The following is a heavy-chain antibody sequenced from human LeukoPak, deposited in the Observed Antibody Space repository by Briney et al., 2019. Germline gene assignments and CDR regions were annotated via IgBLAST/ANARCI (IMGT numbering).Heavy chain of an antibody. CDR3: ARIPSVARTSDY. Sequence: PSETLSLTCAVYGGSFSGYYWSWIRQPPGKGLEWIGEINHSGSTNYNPSLKSRVTISVDTSKNQLSLKLSSVTAADTAVYYCARIPSVARTSDYWGQGTLVTVSS. CDR1: GGSFSGYY. D-gene: IGHD6-19*01. J-gene: IGHJ4*02. V-gene: IGHV4-34*01. CDR2: INHSGST.